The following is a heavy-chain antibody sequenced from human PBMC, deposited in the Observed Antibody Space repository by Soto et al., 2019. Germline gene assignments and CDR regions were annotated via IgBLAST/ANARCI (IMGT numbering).Heavy chain of an antibody. J-gene: IGHJ4*02. CDR2: IYPGDSDT. CDR1: GYSFTTYW. CDR3: ERGLMDYQFDY. V-gene: IGHV5-51*01. D-gene: IGHD3-16*01. Sequence: GESLKISCRGSGYSFTTYWIGWVRQMPGNGLEWMGIIYPGDSDTRYSPSFQGQVTISADKSISTAYLQWSSLKASDTAMYYCERGLMDYQFDYWGQGTLVTVSS.